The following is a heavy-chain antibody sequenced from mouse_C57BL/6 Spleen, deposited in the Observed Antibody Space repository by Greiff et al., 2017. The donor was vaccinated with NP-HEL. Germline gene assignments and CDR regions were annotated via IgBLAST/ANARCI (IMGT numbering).Heavy chain of an antibody. Sequence: DVKLVESGGDLVKPGGSLKLSCAASGFTFSSYGMSWVRQTPDKRLEWVATISSGGSYTYYLDSVKGRFTISRDNAKNTLYLQMSSLKSEDTAMYYCARHSYYSNYPCYFDYWGQGTTLTVSS. CDR3: ARHSYYSNYPCYFDY. V-gene: IGHV5-6*02. J-gene: IGHJ2*01. CDR2: ISSGGSYT. CDR1: GFTFSSYG. D-gene: IGHD2-5*01.